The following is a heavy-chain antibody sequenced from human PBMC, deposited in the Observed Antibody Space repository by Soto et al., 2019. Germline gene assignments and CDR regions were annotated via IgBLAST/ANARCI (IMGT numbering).Heavy chain of an antibody. D-gene: IGHD4-17*01. CDR3: ARGDYGDYAFDY. J-gene: IGHJ4*02. V-gene: IGHV4-34*01. Sequence: QVQLQQWGAGLLKPSETLSLTCAVYGGSFSGYYWSWIRQPPGKGLEGIGEINHSVSTNYNPSLKSNVPITGNTSTNQFPLKLSSVTAADTAVYYCARGDYGDYAFDYWGQGTLVTVSS. CDR2: INHSVST. CDR1: GGSFSGYY.